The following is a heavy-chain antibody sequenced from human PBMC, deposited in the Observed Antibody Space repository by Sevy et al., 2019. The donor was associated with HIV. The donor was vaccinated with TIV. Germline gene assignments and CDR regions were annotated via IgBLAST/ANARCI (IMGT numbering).Heavy chain of an antibody. Sequence: GGSLRLSCAASGFTLSSYGMHWVRQGPGEGLEWVAVIWFDGSNTYYADSVKGRFTISRDIAKNTLHLQMNSLRAEDTAVYYCARDLEFYDSGDYGPAFMPDYWGQGTLVTVSS. J-gene: IGHJ4*02. D-gene: IGHD4-17*01. CDR2: IWFDGSNT. CDR1: GFTLSSYG. V-gene: IGHV3-33*01. CDR3: ARDLEFYDSGDYGPAFMPDY.